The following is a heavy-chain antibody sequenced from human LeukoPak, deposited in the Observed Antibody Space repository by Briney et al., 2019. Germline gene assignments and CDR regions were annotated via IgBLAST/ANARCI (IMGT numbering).Heavy chain of an antibody. J-gene: IGHJ6*02. D-gene: IGHD3-16*01. CDR3: AKVRAPGESSYGMDV. CDR2: TLSDGRSK. Sequence: GGSLRLSCAASGFTFNRYAMHWVRQAPGKGLEWVALTLSDGRSKYYADPVKGRFTISRDNSKIKVFLQMNSLRLEDTAVYYCAKVRAPGESSYGMDVWGQGTTVTVSS. V-gene: IGHV3-30*02. CDR1: GFTFNRYA.